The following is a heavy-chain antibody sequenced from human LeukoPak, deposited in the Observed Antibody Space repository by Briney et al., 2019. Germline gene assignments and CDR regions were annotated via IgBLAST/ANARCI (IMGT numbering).Heavy chain of an antibody. Sequence: GGSLRLSCAASGFTFDDYAMHWVRQAPGKGLVWVSGISWNSGSIGYADSVKGRFTISRDNDKNSLYLQMNSLRAEDTALYYCAKDISSSSWYYYYGMDGWGQGTTVTVSS. V-gene: IGHV3-9*01. CDR1: GFTFDDYA. D-gene: IGHD6-13*01. J-gene: IGHJ6*02. CDR2: ISWNSGSI. CDR3: AKDISSSSWYYYYGMDG.